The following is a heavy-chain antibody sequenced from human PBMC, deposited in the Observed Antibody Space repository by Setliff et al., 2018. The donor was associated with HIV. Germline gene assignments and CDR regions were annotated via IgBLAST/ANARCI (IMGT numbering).Heavy chain of an antibody. CDR1: GYSISSGYY. CDR3: ASEGITISGVVMSSYGMDV. Sequence: PSETLSLTCTVSGYSISSGYYWGWIRQPPGKGLEWIGSIYHSGSTYYNPSLKSRVTISVDTSKNQFSLKLSSVTAADTAVYYCASEGITISGVVMSSYGMDVWGQGATVTVSS. CDR2: IYHSGST. J-gene: IGHJ6*02. D-gene: IGHD3-3*01. V-gene: IGHV4-38-2*02.